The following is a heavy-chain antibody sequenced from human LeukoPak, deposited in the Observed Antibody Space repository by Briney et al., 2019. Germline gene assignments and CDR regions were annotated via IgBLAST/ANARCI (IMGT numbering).Heavy chain of an antibody. CDR3: ARDNNGWAWDY. CDR2: INPNGGRT. J-gene: IGHJ4*02. Sequence: ASVKVSCKTSGYTFTRHSMHWVRQAPGQGLEWMGIINPNGGRTTYAQKIQGRVTMTRDMSTSTMYMEMSSLRSEDTAVYYCARDNNGWAWDYWGQGTLVTVPS. CDR1: GYTFTRHS. D-gene: IGHD6-19*01. V-gene: IGHV1-46*01.